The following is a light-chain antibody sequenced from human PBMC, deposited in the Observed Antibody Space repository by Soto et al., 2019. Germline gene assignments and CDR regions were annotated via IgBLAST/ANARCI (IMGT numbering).Light chain of an antibody. J-gene: IGKJ4*01. CDR3: QQQNSFFLS. CDR1: RGISSF. Sequence: DIQLTQSPSFLSASVGDRVTITCRASRGISSFLAWYQQKPGKAPNLLIYAASILQSGVPSRFSGSGYGTEFTLTISSLQPEDFATYYCQQQNSFFLSFGGGTKVEIK. V-gene: IGKV1-9*01. CDR2: AAS.